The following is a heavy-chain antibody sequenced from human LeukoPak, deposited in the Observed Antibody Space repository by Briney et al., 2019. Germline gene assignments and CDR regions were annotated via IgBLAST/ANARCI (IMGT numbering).Heavy chain of an antibody. J-gene: IGHJ4*02. CDR1: GGSFSGYY. D-gene: IGHD6-19*01. CDR2: INHSGST. Sequence: SETLSLTCAVYGGSFSGYYWSWIRQPPGKGLEWIGEINHSGSTNYNPSLKSRVTISVDTSKRQFSLRLNSVTAADTAVYYCARHGYTSGWYRFDYWGQGTLVTVSS. V-gene: IGHV4-34*01. CDR3: ARHGYTSGWYRFDY.